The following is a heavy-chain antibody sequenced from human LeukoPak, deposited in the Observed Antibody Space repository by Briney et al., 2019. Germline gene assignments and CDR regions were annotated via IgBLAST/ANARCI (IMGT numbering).Heavy chain of an antibody. D-gene: IGHD6-13*01. J-gene: IGHJ5*02. Sequence: SETLSLTCAVYGGSFSGYYWSWIRQPPGKGLEWIGKINHSGSTNYNPSLKSRVTISVDTSKNQFSLKLSSVSAADTAVYYCARGLKYSSSWYRFNWFDPWGQGTLVTVSS. V-gene: IGHV4-34*01. CDR2: INHSGST. CDR3: ARGLKYSSSWYRFNWFDP. CDR1: GGSFSGYY.